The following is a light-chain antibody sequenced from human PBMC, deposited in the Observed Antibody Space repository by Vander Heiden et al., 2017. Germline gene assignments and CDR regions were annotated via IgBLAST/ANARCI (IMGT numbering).Light chain of an antibody. J-gene: IGKJ1*01. CDR2: GAS. CDR3: QQYGRSPWT. CDR1: QSVSNNY. V-gene: IGKV3-20*01. Sequence: EIVLTQSPGTLSLSPGERATLSCRASQSVSNNYLAWYQQKPGQAPRLLIYGASNRATGIPDKFSGSGSGTDFTLTISRLEPEDFAVYYCQQYGRSPWTFGQGTKVEIK.